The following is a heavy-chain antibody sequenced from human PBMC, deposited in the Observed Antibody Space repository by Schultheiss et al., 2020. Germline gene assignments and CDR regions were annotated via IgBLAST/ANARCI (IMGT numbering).Heavy chain of an antibody. CDR2: ISYDGSNK. V-gene: IGHV3-30*03. CDR3: ARSDDFGDYGIDY. Sequence: GGSLRLSCAASGFTFSSYGMHWVRQAPGKGLEWVAVISYDGSNKYYADSVKGRFTISRDNAKNSLYLQMNSLRNEDTAIYYCARSDDFGDYGIDYWGQGTLVTVSS. J-gene: IGHJ4*02. D-gene: IGHD4-17*01. CDR1: GFTFSSYG.